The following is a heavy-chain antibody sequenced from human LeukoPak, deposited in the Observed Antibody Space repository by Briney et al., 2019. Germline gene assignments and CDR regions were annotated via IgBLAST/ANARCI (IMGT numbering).Heavy chain of an antibody. D-gene: IGHD6-13*01. CDR3: ARDRVGGSSWSHWNWFDP. CDR1: GFTFDGYA. J-gene: IGHJ5*02. Sequence: GRSLRLSCAASGFTFDGYAMHWVRQAPGKGLEWVSGISWNSGSIGYADSVKGRFTISRDNAKNSLYLQMNSLRAEDTAVYYCARDRVGGSSWSHWNWFDPWGQGTLVTVSS. V-gene: IGHV3-9*01. CDR2: ISWNSGSI.